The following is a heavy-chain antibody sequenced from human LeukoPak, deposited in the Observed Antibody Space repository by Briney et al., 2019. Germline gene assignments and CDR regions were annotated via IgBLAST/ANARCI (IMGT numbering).Heavy chain of an antibody. CDR1: GFIFSNYG. D-gene: IGHD6-19*01. Sequence: GGSLRLSCEVSGFIFSNYGMHWVRQAPGKGLEWLALIWYDGRTEFHADSVKGRFTISGDNSANTLFLQMSSLRVEDTAVYYCAREWGRIAVAGGPGYWGQGALVTVSS. J-gene: IGHJ4*02. CDR3: AREWGRIAVAGGPGY. CDR2: IWYDGRTE. V-gene: IGHV3-33*02.